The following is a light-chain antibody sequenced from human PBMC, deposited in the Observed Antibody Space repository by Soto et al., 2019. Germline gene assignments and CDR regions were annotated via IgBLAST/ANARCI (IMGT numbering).Light chain of an antibody. V-gene: IGKV3-15*01. CDR3: QQYHHWPPIT. CDR2: SSS. CDR1: QTIYTN. Sequence: EIVMTQSPATFSVSPGESVTLSCRASQTIYTNLAWYQQRPGQAPRLLIFSSSTRATGVPARFSGSGSGTDFSLTISGLQSEDFAVYYCQQYHHWPPITFGQGTRLEIK. J-gene: IGKJ5*01.